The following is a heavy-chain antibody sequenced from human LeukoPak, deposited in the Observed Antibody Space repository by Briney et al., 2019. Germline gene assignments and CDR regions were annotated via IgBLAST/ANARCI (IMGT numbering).Heavy chain of an antibody. CDR3: ASGGPDQWELRSGSFDS. D-gene: IGHD1-26*01. Sequence: SETLSLTCAVYGGSFSGYYWSWIRQPPGKGLEWIGEINDSGRINYNPSLKSRVTISLDTSKNQFSLKLRSVTAVDTAMYYCASGGPDQWELRSGSFDSWGQGTLVTVSS. J-gene: IGHJ4*02. V-gene: IGHV4-34*01. CDR2: INDSGRI. CDR1: GGSFSGYY.